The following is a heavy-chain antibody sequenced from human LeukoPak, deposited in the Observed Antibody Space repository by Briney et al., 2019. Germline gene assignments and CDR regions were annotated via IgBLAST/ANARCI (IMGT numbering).Heavy chain of an antibody. V-gene: IGHV1-24*01. CDR3: ATVLRYFDWLIG. J-gene: IGHJ4*02. CDR2: FDPEDGET. D-gene: IGHD3-9*01. CDR1: GYTLTELS. Sequence: GASVKVSCKVSGYTLTELSMHWVRQAPGKGLEWMGGFDPEDGETIYAQKFQGRVTMTEDTSTDTAYMELSSLRSEDTAVYYRATVLRYFDWLIGWGQGTLVTVSS.